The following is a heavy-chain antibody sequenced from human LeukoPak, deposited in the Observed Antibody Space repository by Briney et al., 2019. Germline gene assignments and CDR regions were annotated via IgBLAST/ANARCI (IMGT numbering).Heavy chain of an antibody. D-gene: IGHD2-8*01. V-gene: IGHV3-7*01. Sequence: GGSLRLSCAASGFTFNTYWMTWVSQAPGKGLEWVANIKQDGSEKYYVDSLKGRFTISRDNAKNSLYLQMNSLRAEDTAVYYCARGEWWFDSWGQGTLVTVSS. CDR1: GFTFNTYW. CDR3: ARGEWWFDS. J-gene: IGHJ5*01. CDR2: IKQDGSEK.